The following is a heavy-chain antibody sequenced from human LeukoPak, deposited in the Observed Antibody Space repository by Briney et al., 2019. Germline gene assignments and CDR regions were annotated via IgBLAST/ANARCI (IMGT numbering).Heavy chain of an antibody. Sequence: GGSLRLSCAASGFTISNNYIRWLRQAPGKGLEWVSHIYSGGFTQFAGSVRGRFTMSRDSSKNTLYLQMNSLRAEDTAVYYCARKGVRLRERFGYWGQGTLVTVSS. CDR3: ARKGVRLRERFGY. CDR2: IYSGGFT. CDR1: GFTISNNY. V-gene: IGHV3-66*01. J-gene: IGHJ4*02. D-gene: IGHD1-26*01.